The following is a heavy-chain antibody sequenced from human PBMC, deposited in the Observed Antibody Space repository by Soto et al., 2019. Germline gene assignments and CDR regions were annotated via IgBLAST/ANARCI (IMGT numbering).Heavy chain of an antibody. CDR1: GFTFSSYS. D-gene: IGHD6-25*01. V-gene: IGHV3-48*01. CDR3: ARDYGSVWYFAY. Sequence: PGGSLRLSCAASGFTFSSYSMNWVRQAPGKGLEWVSYISSSSTTMYYADSVKGRFTISRDNAKSSLYLQMNSLRAEDTAVYYCARDYGSVWYFAYWGQGTLVTVSS. J-gene: IGHJ4*02. CDR2: ISSSSTTM.